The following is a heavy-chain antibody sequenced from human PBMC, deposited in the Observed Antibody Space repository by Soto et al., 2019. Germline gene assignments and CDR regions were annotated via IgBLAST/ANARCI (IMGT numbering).Heavy chain of an antibody. D-gene: IGHD3-3*01. Sequence: PSETLSLTCSVSGGSMTSYYWSWIRQPPGKGLEWIGYIHYTGSTNYTPSLKSRVTISLDTSKNQFSLKLSSVTAADTAVYYCARAGVFGGVGMDVWGQGTKVTVSS. J-gene: IGHJ6*02. CDR1: GGSMTSYY. CDR3: ARAGVFGGVGMDV. CDR2: IHYTGST. V-gene: IGHV4-59*08.